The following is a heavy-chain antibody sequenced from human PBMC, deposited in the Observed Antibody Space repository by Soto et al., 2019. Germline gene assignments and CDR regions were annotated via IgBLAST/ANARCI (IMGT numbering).Heavy chain of an antibody. V-gene: IGHV3-21*01. CDR2: ISSSSSYI. J-gene: IGHJ4*02. CDR3: ARGTAGSRPYYFDY. CDR1: GFTFSSYS. Sequence: PGGSLRLSCAASGFTFSSYSMNWVRQAPGKGLEWVSSISSSSSYIYYADSVKGRFTISRDNAKNSLYLQMSSLRAEDTAVYYCARGTAGSRPYYFDYWGQGTLVTVSS. D-gene: IGHD2-21*02.